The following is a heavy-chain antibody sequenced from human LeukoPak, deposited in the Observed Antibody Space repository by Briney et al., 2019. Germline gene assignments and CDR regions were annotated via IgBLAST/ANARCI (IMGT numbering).Heavy chain of an antibody. V-gene: IGHV3-74*01. CDR1: GFTFSSYW. CDR3: ARSGRGVDSFYFYMDV. D-gene: IGHD3-10*01. CDR2: ITPDGTYT. J-gene: IGHJ6*03. Sequence: PGGSLRLSCVASGFTFSSYWMHWVRHAPGKGLVWVSRITPDGTYTSYADSVKGRFTISRDNAKNSLYLQMNSLRAEDTAVYYCARSGRGVDSFYFYMDVWGKGTTVTVSS.